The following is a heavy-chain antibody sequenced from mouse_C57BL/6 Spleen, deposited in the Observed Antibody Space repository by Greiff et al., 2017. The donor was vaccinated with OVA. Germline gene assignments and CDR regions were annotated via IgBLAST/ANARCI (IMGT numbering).Heavy chain of an antibody. J-gene: IGHJ3*01. CDR3: ARTIYYDYLFAY. CDR2: ISYDGSN. CDR1: GYSITSGYY. D-gene: IGHD2-4*01. V-gene: IGHV3-6*01. Sequence: EVKLVESGPGLVKPSQSLSLTCSVTGYSITSGYYWNWIRQFPGNKLEWMGYISYDGSNNYNPSLKNRISITRDTSKNQFFLKLNSVTTEDTATYYCARTIYYDYLFAYWGQGTLVTVSA.